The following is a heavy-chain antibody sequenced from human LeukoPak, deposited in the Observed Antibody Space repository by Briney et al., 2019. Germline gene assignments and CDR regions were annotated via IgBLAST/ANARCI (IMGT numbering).Heavy chain of an antibody. V-gene: IGHV1-2*02. CDR3: ARGATAGRFSLRPTGAYYMDV. CDR2: INPNSGGT. J-gene: IGHJ6*03. Sequence: ASVKVSCKASGYTFTGYYMHWVRQAPGQGLEWMGWINPNSGGTNCAQKFQGRVTMTRDTSINTAYMELSSLRFDDTAVYYCARGATAGRFSLRPTGAYYMDVWGKGTTVTISS. CDR1: GYTFTGYY. D-gene: IGHD6-13*01.